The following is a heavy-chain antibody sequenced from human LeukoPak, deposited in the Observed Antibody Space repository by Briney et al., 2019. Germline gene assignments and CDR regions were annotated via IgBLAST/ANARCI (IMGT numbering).Heavy chain of an antibody. D-gene: IGHD3-16*02. CDR1: GFTFTSYG. CDR3: ARDFELSH. J-gene: IGHJ4*02. V-gene: IGHV3-21*01. Sequence: TGGSLRLSCAASGFTFTSYGMNWVRQAPGKGLEWVSSISSGSTYIYYTDSVKGRFTISRDNAKNSLYLQMNSLRAEDTAVYYCARDFELSHWGQGTLVTVSS. CDR2: ISSGSTYI.